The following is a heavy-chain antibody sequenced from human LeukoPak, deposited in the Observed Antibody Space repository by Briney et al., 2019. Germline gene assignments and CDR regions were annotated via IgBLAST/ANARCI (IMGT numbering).Heavy chain of an antibody. CDR1: GGSISSGPYF. Sequence: LSLTCSVSGGSISSGPYFWSWIRQAPGKGLEWVLYISVSGSTIYFADSVKGRFTISRDNAKNSLSLQMNNLRAADTAVYYCARVLSRGGWALDYWGQGTLVTVSS. CDR3: ARVLSRGGWALDY. J-gene: IGHJ4*02. CDR2: ISVSGSTI. D-gene: IGHD6-19*01. V-gene: IGHV3-11*01.